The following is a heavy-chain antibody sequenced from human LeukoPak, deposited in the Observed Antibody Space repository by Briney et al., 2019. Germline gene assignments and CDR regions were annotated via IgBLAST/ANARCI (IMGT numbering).Heavy chain of an antibody. Sequence: SETLSLTCTVSGGSISSYYWSWIRQPPGKGLEWIGYIYYNGNTNYNPSLKSRVTMSVDTSKNQFSLKLSSVTAAETAVYYCARDPSSGWFAFNYWGQGTLVTVSS. CDR2: IYYNGNT. CDR3: ARDPSSGWFAFNY. CDR1: GGSISSYY. V-gene: IGHV4-59*01. J-gene: IGHJ4*02. D-gene: IGHD6-19*01.